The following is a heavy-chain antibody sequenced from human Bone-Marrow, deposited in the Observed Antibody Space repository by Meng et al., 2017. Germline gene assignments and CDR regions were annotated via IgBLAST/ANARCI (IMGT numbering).Heavy chain of an antibody. J-gene: IGHJ6*02. CDR1: GFTFSSYG. V-gene: IGHV3-33*01. CDR2: IWYDGSNK. Sequence: LSLTCAASGFTFSSYGMHWVRQAPGKGLEWVAVIWYDGSNKYYADSVKGRFTISRDNSKNTLYLQMNSLRAEDTAVYYCATRGVDYGDYYYYGMDVWGQGTTVTVSS. CDR3: ATRGVDYGDYYYYGMDV. D-gene: IGHD4-17*01.